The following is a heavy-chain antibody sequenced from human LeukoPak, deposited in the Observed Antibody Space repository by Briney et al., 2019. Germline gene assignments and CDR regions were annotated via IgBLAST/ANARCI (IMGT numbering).Heavy chain of an antibody. V-gene: IGHV1-46*01. CDR3: ARAQTFYGDREFDY. J-gene: IGHJ4*02. CDR1: GYTLTSYY. D-gene: IGHD4-17*01. CDR2: INPSGGST. Sequence: RASVKVPCKASGYTLTSYYMHGVRQAPGQGLEWMGIINPSGGSTSYAQKFQGRVTMTRDTSTSTVYMELSSLRSEDTAVYYCARAQTFYGDREFDYWGQGTLVTVSS.